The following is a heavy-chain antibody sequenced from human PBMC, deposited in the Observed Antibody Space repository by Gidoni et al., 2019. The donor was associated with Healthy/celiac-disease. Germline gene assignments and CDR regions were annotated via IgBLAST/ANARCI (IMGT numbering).Heavy chain of an antibody. V-gene: IGHV1-69*01. CDR2: IIPIFGTA. J-gene: IGHJ3*02. Sequence: QVQLVQSGAEVKKPGSSVKVSCKASGGTFSSYANSWVRQAHGQGLVWMGGIIPIFGTANYAQKFQGRVTITADESTSTAYMELSSLRSEDTAVYYCARAHYYDSSGTTDAFDIWGQGTMVTVSS. CDR1: GGTFSSYA. D-gene: IGHD3-22*01. CDR3: ARAHYYDSSGTTDAFDI.